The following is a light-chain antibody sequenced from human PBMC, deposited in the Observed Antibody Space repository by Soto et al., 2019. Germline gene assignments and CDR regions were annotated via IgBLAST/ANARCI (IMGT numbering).Light chain of an antibody. CDR2: LDSDGSH. Sequence: QLVLTQSPSTSASLGASVKLTCTLSGGHSSYAIAWHQQQPGKGPRYLMKLDSDGSHNKGDGIPDRFSGSSSGAERYLTISSLQSDDEADYYCQTWGSGIPVVFGGGTKLTVL. CDR3: QTWGSGIPVV. V-gene: IGLV4-69*01. J-gene: IGLJ2*01. CDR1: GGHSSYA.